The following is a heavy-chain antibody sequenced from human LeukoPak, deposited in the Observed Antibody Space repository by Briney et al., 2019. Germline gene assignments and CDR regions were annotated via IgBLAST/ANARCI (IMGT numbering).Heavy chain of an antibody. CDR2: ISARGGST. CDR1: GFTFSSYA. D-gene: IGHD2-2*01. CDR3: AKGYCSSTYCKESFFDY. V-gene: IGHV3-23*01. Sequence: GGTLRLSCAASGFTFSSYAMNWGRLGPRKGLEWVSTISARGGSTYYFVKGRFTISRDNSKNTLYLQMSSLRAEDTAVYYCAKGYCSSTYCKESFFDYWGQGTLVTVSS. J-gene: IGHJ4*02.